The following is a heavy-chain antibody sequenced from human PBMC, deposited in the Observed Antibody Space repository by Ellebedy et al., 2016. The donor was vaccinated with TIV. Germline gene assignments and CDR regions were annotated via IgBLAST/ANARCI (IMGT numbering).Heavy chain of an antibody. D-gene: IGHD1-26*01. CDR3: AGTYTVSSNFDY. Sequence: MPSETLSLTCTVSGGSISSYYWSWIRQPPGKGLEWIGYFYYSGSTNYNPPLKSRVTISVDTSKNQFSLKLSSVTAADTAVYFCAGTYTVSSNFDYWGQGTLVTVSS. J-gene: IGHJ4*02. CDR2: FYYSGST. V-gene: IGHV4-59*08. CDR1: GGSISSYY.